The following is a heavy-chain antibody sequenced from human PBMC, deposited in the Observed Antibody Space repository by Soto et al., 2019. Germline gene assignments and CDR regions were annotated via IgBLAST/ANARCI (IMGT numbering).Heavy chain of an antibody. J-gene: IGHJ4*02. CDR3: ARETEQWLGTYYFDY. D-gene: IGHD6-19*01. CDR1: GGTFSSYA. Sequence: QVQLVQSGAEVKKPGSSVKVSCKASGGTFSSYAISWVRQGPGQGLEWMGGSIPIFGTAHYAQKFQGRVTITADESTNTAYMEVSSLRSEDTAVYYCARETEQWLGTYYFDYWGQGTLVTVSS. CDR2: SIPIFGTA. V-gene: IGHV1-69*01.